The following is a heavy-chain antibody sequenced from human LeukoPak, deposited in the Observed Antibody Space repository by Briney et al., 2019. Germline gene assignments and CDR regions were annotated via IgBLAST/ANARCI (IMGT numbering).Heavy chain of an antibody. J-gene: IGHJ4*02. V-gene: IGHV4-30-4*01. Sequence: SETLSLTCTVSGGSISSGDYYWSWIRQPPGKGLEWIGYIYYSGSTYYNPSLKSRVTISVDTSKNQFSLKLSSVTAADTAVYYCARYYHDSSGYYLIDYWGQGTLVTVYS. CDR1: GGSISSGDYY. CDR3: ARYYHDSSGYYLIDY. D-gene: IGHD3-22*01. CDR2: IYYSGST.